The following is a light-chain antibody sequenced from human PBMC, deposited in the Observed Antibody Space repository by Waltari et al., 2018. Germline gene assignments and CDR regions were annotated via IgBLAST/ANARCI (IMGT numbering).Light chain of an antibody. CDR1: QGITTY. J-gene: IGKJ2*01. CDR3: LQYNSNPYT. V-gene: IGKV1-17*01. Sequence: DIQMTQSPSSLSASAGDRVTITCRASQGITTYLNWYQQKPGKAPKRLIYAASSLESGVPSRFSGSGSGTDFTLTISSLQPEDFATYYCLQYNSNPYTFGQGPEWRSN. CDR2: AAS.